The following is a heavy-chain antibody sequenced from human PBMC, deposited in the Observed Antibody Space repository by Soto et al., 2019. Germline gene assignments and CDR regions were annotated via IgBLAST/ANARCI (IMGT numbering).Heavy chain of an antibody. V-gene: IGHV1-18*01. J-gene: IGHJ6*02. CDR2: INPCSGNT. D-gene: IGHD2-2*01. CDR3: ARGSYCSSTSCPDYYGMDV. CDR1: GYTFTSYG. Sequence: ASVKVSCKASGYTFTSYGISWVRQAPGQGLEWMGIINPCSGNTNYAQKFQGRVTMTRDTSTSTVYMELSSLRSEDTAVYYCARGSYCSSTSCPDYYGMDVWGQGTTVTVSS.